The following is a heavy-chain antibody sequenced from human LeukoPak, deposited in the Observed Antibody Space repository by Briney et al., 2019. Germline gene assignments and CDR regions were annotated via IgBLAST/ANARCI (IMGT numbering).Heavy chain of an antibody. J-gene: IGHJ4*02. CDR1: GGSISGYY. CDR2: IYYSGGI. V-gene: IGHV4-59*08. CDR3: ARHLYGSGSYDY. D-gene: IGHD3-10*01. Sequence: SETLSLTCTVSGGSISGYYWSWVRQPPGKGLEWVGYIYYSGGINYNPSLKSRVTISVDTSKNQFSLKLTSVTAAHTAVYYCARHLYGSGSYDYWGQGTLVTVSS.